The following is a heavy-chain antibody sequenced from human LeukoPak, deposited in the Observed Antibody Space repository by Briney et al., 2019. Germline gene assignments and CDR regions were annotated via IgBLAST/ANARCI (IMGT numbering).Heavy chain of an antibody. CDR1: GGSISSSSYY. J-gene: IGHJ5*01. CDR3: ARGGYSSGWYVNNWFDS. CDR2: INHSGST. V-gene: IGHV4-39*07. D-gene: IGHD6-19*01. Sequence: SETLSLTCTVSGGSISSSSYYWGWIRQPPGKGLEWIGEINHSGSTNYNPSLKSRVTISVDTSKNQFSLKTSSVTAADTAVYYCARGGYSSGWYVNNWFDSWGQGTLVTVSS.